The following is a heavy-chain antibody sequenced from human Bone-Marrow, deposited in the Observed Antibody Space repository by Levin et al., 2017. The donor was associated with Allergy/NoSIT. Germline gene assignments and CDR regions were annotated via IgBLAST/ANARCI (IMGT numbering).Heavy chain of an antibody. CDR3: ARGGTSSNDY. CDR1: GYTFSDYY. V-gene: IGHV1-2*02. CDR2: INPKRGDA. Sequence: GESLKISCTVSGYTFSDYYMHWVRQAPGQGLEWMGWINPKRGDAKTAQKFEGRVVLTRDTSISTAYMEVRRLRSDDTALYYCARGGTSSNDYWGQGTLVTVSS. D-gene: IGHD6-13*01. J-gene: IGHJ4*02.